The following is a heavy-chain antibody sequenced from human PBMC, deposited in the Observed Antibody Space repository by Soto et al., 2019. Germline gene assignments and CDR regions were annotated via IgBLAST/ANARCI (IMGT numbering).Heavy chain of an antibody. V-gene: IGHV3-21*01. CDR1: GFTFNNYN. CDR3: ARGGYYYDSSGYLPSDY. CDR2: ISSSSNYI. D-gene: IGHD3-22*01. Sequence: PGGSLRLSCAASGFTFNNYNMNWVRQAPGKGLEWVSLISSSSNYIYYVDSVKGRFTISRDNAKNSLYLQMNSLRAEDTAMYYCARGGYYYDSSGYLPSDYWGQGTLVTVSS. J-gene: IGHJ4*02.